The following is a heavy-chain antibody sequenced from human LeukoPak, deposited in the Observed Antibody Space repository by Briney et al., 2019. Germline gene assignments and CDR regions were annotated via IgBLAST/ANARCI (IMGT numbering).Heavy chain of an antibody. D-gene: IGHD2-2*01. J-gene: IGHJ4*02. CDR2: ISYDGRNK. CDR1: GFTFSSYG. CDR3: AKGPLRGTAAAIDY. Sequence: GGSLRLSCAASGFTFSSYGMHWVRQAPGKGLEWVAVISYDGRNKHYPDSVKGRFTISRDISTDTLWLQMDSLRTEDTAVYYCAKGPLRGTAAAIDYWGQGTLVTVSS. V-gene: IGHV3-30*18.